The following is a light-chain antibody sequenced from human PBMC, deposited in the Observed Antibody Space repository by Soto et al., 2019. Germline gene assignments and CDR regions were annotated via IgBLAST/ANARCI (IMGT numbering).Light chain of an antibody. CDR1: QSVSGW. CDR2: DAS. V-gene: IGKV1-5*01. CDR3: QQYETFSGT. J-gene: IGKJ1*01. Sequence: DIQMTQSPSPLSASLGDTVTVTSRASQSVSGWLAWYQQKPGEAPKLLIYDASALPRGVPSRFSGSGSGTKFTLTIASLQPDDFATYYCQQYETFSGTFGPGTKVDIK.